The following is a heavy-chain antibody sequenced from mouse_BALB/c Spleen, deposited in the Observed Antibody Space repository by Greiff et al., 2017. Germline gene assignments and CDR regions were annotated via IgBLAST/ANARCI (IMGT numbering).Heavy chain of an antibody. Sequence: EVQLKQSGPELVTPGASVKLSCKSSGYTFTEYTMHRVKQSHGKSLEWIGGINPNNGGTSYNQKFKGKATLTVDKSSSTAYMELRSLTSEDSAVYYCARWPKVTTVEGVDYWGQGTSVTVSS. J-gene: IGHJ4*01. CDR3: ARWPKVTTVEGVDY. V-gene: IGHV1-18*01. CDR1: GYTFTEYT. CDR2: INPNNGGT. D-gene: IGHD1-1*01.